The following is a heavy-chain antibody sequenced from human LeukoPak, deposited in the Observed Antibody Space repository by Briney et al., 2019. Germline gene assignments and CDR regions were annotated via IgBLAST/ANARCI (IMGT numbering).Heavy chain of an antibody. CDR3: ARDSRRGELLTLFDP. Sequence: GGSLRLSCAASGFTFSSYSMNWVRQAPGKGLEWVSSISSSSSYIYYADSVKGRFTISRDNAKNSLYLQMNSLRAEDTAVYYCARDSRRGELLTLFDPWGQGTLVTVCS. CDR1: GFTFSSYS. V-gene: IGHV3-21*01. D-gene: IGHD1-26*01. J-gene: IGHJ5*02. CDR2: ISSSSSYI.